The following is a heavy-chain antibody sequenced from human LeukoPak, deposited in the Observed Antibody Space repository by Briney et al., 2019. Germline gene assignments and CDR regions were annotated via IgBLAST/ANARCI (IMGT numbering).Heavy chain of an antibody. CDR1: GFTFSNAW. D-gene: IGHD2-2*01. Sequence: GGSLRLSCAASGFTFSNAWMSWVRQAPGKGLEWVGRIKSKTDGGTTGYAAPVKGRFTISRDDSKNTLYLQMNSLKTEDTAVYYCTTDVVFGSSTSYYYFDYWGQGTLVTVSS. CDR3: TTDVVFGSSTSYYYFDY. V-gene: IGHV3-15*01. CDR2: IKSKTDGGTT. J-gene: IGHJ4*02.